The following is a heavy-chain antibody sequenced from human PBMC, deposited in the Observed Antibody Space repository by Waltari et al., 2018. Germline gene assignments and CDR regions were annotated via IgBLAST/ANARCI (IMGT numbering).Heavy chain of an antibody. CDR2: IWFQGGDE. CDR1: GFSLSSYG. Sequence: VVQPGKSLRLSCAASGFSLSSYGMHWVRQAPGRGLEWVALIWFQGGDEYYADSVRGRFTISRDNSKNILYLHMDSLRVDDTAVYYCAKDAFGNTYLDHWGQGTLVTVSS. D-gene: IGHD3-10*01. V-gene: IGHV3-30*18. J-gene: IGHJ4*02. CDR3: AKDAFGNTYLDH.